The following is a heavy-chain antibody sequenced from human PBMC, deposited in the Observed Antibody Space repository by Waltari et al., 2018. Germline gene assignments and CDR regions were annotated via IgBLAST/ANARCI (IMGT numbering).Heavy chain of an antibody. CDR3: ARLPGIAVAGRGGYFDY. J-gene: IGHJ4*02. CDR2: IYYSGST. Sequence: QLQLQESGPGLVKPSETLSLTCTVSGGSISSSSYHWGWLRPPPGKGLEWIGSIYYSGSTYYNPSLKSRVTISVDTSKNQFSLKLSSVTAADTAVYYCARLPGIAVAGRGGYFDYWGQGTLVTVSS. CDR1: GGSISSSSYH. V-gene: IGHV4-39*07. D-gene: IGHD6-19*01.